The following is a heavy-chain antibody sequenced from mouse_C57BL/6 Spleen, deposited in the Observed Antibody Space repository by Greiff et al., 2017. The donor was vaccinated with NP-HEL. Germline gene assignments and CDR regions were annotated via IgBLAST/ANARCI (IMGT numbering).Heavy chain of an antibody. CDR1: GYAFSSSW. CDR3: ARGYDYDGYFEV. D-gene: IGHD2-4*01. J-gene: IGHJ1*03. Sequence: VQLQESGPELVKPGASVKISCKASGYAFSSSWMNWVKQRPGKGLEWIGRIYPGDGDTNYNGKFKGKATLTADKSSSTAYMQLSSLTSEDSAVYFCARGYDYDGYFEVWGTGTTVTVSS. V-gene: IGHV1-82*01. CDR2: IYPGDGDT.